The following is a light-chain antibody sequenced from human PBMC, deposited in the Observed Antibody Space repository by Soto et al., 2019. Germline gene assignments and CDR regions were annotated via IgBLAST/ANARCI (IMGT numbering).Light chain of an antibody. CDR2: GNS. Sequence: QSVLTQPPSVSGAPGQRVTISCTGSSSNIGAGYDVHWYQQLPGTAPKLLIYGNSNRPSGVPDRFSGSKSGTSASLAITGLQAEDEADYYCQSYGSSLSAPVFGTGTKLTVL. V-gene: IGLV1-40*01. CDR3: QSYGSSLSAPV. CDR1: SSNIGAGYD. J-gene: IGLJ1*01.